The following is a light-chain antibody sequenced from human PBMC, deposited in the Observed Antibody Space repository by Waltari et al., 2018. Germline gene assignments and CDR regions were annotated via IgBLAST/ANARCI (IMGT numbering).Light chain of an antibody. J-gene: IGLJ2*01. Sequence: SYVLTQPPSVSVAPGKTARITCGGSNIGSKNVNWYQQKPGQAPVLVIYYDSDRPSGIPERFSGSNSVNTATRTISRVEAGDEADYYCQVWESYGDHLVVFGGGTNLTVV. CDR1: NIGSKN. CDR3: QVWESYGDHLVV. CDR2: YDS. V-gene: IGLV3-21*01.